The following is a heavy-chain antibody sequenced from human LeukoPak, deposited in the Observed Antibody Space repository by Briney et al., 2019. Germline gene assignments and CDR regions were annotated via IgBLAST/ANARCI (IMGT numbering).Heavy chain of an antibody. V-gene: IGHV1-69*01. CDR1: GGTFSSYA. CDR2: IIPIFGTA. Sequence: SVKVSCKASGGTFSSYAISWVRQAPGQGLEWMGGIIPIFGTANYAQKFQGRVTITADESTSTAYMELSRLRSDDTAVYYCAREKVRQSGMDVWGQGTTVTVSS. D-gene: IGHD2-2*01. CDR3: AREKVRQSGMDV. J-gene: IGHJ6*02.